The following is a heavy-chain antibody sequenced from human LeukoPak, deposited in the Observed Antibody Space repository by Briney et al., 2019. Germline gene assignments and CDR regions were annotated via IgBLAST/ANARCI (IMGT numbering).Heavy chain of an antibody. D-gene: IGHD5-12*01. CDR2: ITSGGTK. Sequence: GGSLRLSCAASGFTFSDYYMSWIRQAPGKGLEWVSYITSGGTKYYADSVKGRFTISRDNAKNSLYPQMNSLRAEDTAVYYCARVVDIVATIWFDYWGQGTLVTVSS. CDR3: ARVVDIVATIWFDY. CDR1: GFTFSDYY. J-gene: IGHJ4*02. V-gene: IGHV3-11*04.